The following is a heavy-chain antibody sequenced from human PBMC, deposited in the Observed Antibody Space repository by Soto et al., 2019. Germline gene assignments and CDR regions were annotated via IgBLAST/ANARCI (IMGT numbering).Heavy chain of an antibody. V-gene: IGHV3-49*04. CDR3: TKNSRYRNYGYYFDS. D-gene: IGHD1-7*01. Sequence: GGSLRLSCLTSGFTFGNFAMAWVRQAPGKGLEWVGFIKSTPYGATPEYAASVEGRFSISRDDSKTTVYLQMRSLRTEDTAVYYCTKNSRYRNYGYYFDSWGQGTQVTVS. J-gene: IGHJ4*02. CDR1: GFTFGNFA. CDR2: IKSTPYGATP.